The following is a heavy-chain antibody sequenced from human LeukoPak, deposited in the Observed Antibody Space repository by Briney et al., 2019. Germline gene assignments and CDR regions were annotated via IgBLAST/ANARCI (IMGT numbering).Heavy chain of an antibody. CDR3: ARQTGSGLFILP. CDR2: IYYSGST. CDR1: GGSISRYY. Sequence: NTSETLSLTCTVSGGSISRYYWSWIRQPPGKGLEWIGYIYYSGSTNYNPSLKSQVSISIDTSKNQFSLRLTSVTAADTAVYYCARQTGSGLFILPGGQGTLVTVSS. V-gene: IGHV4-59*08. J-gene: IGHJ4*02. D-gene: IGHD3/OR15-3a*01.